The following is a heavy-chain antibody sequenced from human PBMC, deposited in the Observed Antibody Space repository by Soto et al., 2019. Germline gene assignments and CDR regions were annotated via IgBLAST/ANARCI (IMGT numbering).Heavy chain of an antibody. CDR2: IVAAGDT. Sequence: EVQLVESGGGLVQPGGSLRLSCAASGFTLSGYDIHWVRQATGKGLEWVSGIVAAGDTYYEDSVKGRFPISIENAKNSLYLQMNSLRIRDTAVYYCTRKTPTNGMAVWGQGTTVTVSS. J-gene: IGHJ6*02. CDR3: TRKTPTNGMAV. V-gene: IGHV3-13*01. CDR1: GFTLSGYD.